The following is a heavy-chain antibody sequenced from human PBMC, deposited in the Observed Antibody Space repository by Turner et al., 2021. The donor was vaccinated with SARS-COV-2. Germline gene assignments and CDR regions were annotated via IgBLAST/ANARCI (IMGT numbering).Heavy chain of an antibody. CDR3: ARVDYYYGSGRRTYWYFDL. CDR2: IGTAGDT. Sequence: EVQLVESGGGLVQPGGSLRLSCAASGFTFSRYDMHWVRQAKGKGLEWVSAIGTAGDTYYPGSVKGRFTISRENAKNSLFLQMNSLRAGDTAVYYCARVDYYYGSGRRTYWYFDLWGRGTLVTVSS. D-gene: IGHD3-10*01. CDR1: GFTFSRYD. V-gene: IGHV3-13*04. J-gene: IGHJ2*01.